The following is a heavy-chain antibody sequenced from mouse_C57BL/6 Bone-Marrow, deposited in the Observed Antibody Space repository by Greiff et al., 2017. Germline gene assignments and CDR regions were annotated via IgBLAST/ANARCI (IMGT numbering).Heavy chain of an antibody. CDR3: TRCLAY. V-gene: IGHV1-15*01. CDR2: IDPETGGT. J-gene: IGHJ2*01. CDR1: GYTFTDYE. Sequence: QVQLQQSGAELVRPGASVTLSCKASGYTFTDYEMHWVKQTPVHGLEWIGAIDPETGGTAYNQKFKGKAILTADTSASTAYMELSSLTNEDSAVYYCTRCLAYWGQGTTLTVSS.